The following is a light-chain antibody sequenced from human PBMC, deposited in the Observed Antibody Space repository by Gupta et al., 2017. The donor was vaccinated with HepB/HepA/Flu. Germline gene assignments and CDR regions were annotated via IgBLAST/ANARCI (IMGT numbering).Light chain of an antibody. CDR1: QSISSY. CDR3: QQSDSTPFT. Sequence: DIHMTQSPSSLSASVGDRVTITCRASQSISSYLNWYQQKPGKAPKLLIYAASSSQSGVPSRFSGSGSRTAFTLTIRSLPPADFATYYCQQSDSTPFTFGHGTKVDIK. J-gene: IGKJ3*01. V-gene: IGKV1-39*01. CDR2: AAS.